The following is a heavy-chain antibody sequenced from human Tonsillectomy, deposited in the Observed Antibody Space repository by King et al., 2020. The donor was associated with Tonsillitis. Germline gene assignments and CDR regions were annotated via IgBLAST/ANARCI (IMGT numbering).Heavy chain of an antibody. D-gene: IGHD5-24*01. Sequence: QLVQSGAEVKKPGSSVKVSCKASGGTFTPYVFSWVRQAPGQGLEWMGGIIPMFASANYAQQFQGRVTITADESTSTAYMELSSLTSEDTAVYYCARIADGYNYALDIWGQGTMVTVSS. V-gene: IGHV1-69*01. CDR2: IIPMFASA. J-gene: IGHJ3*02. CDR1: GGTFTPYV. CDR3: ARIADGYNYALDI.